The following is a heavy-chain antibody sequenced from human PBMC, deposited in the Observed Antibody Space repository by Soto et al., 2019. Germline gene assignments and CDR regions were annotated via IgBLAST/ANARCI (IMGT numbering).Heavy chain of an antibody. J-gene: IGHJ4*02. CDR1: GFTFSSYA. CDR3: AIWYSSSRKYYFDY. D-gene: IGHD6-6*01. V-gene: IGHV3-23*01. CDR2: ISGSGGST. Sequence: EVQLLESGGGLVQPGGSLRLSCAASGFTFSSYAMSWVSQATGKGLEWVSAISGSGGSTYYADSVKGRFTISRDNSKNTLYLQMNSLRAADTAVYYCAIWYSSSRKYYFDYWGQGTLVTVSS.